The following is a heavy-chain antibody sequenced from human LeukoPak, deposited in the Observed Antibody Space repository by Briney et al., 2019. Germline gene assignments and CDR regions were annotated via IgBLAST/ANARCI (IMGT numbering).Heavy chain of an antibody. Sequence: PGGSLRLSCAASGLNFHDYAIHWVRQTPGKGLEWVSSISWNSGRLGYADSVKGRFTISRDNAKNSLYLEMNSLRAEDTALYFCAKDIDSSSWYYFDYWGQGTLVTVSS. V-gene: IGHV3-9*01. CDR2: ISWNSGRL. CDR1: GLNFHDYA. CDR3: AKDIDSSSWYYFDY. J-gene: IGHJ4*02. D-gene: IGHD6-13*01.